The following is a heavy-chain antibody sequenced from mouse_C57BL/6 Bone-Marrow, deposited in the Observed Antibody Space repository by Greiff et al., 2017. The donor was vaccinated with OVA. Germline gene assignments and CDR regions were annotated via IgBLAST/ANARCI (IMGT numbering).Heavy chain of an antibody. D-gene: IGHD3-2*02. CDR2: IDPSDSYT. J-gene: IGHJ3*01. CDR1: GYTFTSYW. V-gene: IGHV1-59*01. Sequence: VQLQQPGAELVRPGTSVKLSCKASGYTFTSYWMHWVKQRPGQGLEWIGVIDPSDSYTNYNQKFKGKATLTVATYASTAYMSLSSLPSEVSSVSYCAREALSPCFAYWGQGTLVTVSA. CDR3: AREALSPCFAY.